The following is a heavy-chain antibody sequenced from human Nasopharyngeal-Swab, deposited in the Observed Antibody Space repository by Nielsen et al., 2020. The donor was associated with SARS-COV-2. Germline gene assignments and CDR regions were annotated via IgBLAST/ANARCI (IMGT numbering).Heavy chain of an antibody. Sequence: GSLRLSCTVSGDSISSNSYYWGWIRQSPGKGLEWIGSFSYSGTTYFNPSLKSRVTISVDTSKNQFSVKLSSVTAADTAVYYCASCYYDSSDYSYWFDPWGQGTLVTVSS. CDR2: FSYSGTT. CDR3: ASCYYDSSDYSYWFDP. CDR1: GDSISSNSYY. J-gene: IGHJ5*02. D-gene: IGHD3-22*01. V-gene: IGHV4-39*01.